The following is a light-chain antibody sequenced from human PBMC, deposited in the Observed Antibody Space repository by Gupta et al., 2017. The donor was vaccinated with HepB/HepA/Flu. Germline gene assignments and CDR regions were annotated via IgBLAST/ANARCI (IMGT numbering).Light chain of an antibody. J-gene: IGLJ2*01. Sequence: QLVLTQSPSASASLGSSVTLTCTLTSAHSTYAIAWHQQQPEKGFRYLMRVTSDGSHPEGDGIPDRFSGSSFGAERYLTISSLQPEDDGDYYGQTWGSAIHWTFGGGTKLTVL. CDR3: QTWGSAIHWT. CDR2: VTSDGSH. V-gene: IGLV4-69*01. CDR1: SAHSTYA.